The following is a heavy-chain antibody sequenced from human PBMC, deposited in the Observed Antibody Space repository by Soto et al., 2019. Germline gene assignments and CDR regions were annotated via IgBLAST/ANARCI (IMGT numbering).Heavy chain of an antibody. CDR3: AATRGLWFGESHNWFDP. CDR1: GFTFTSSA. D-gene: IGHD3-10*01. CDR2: IVVGSGNT. Sequence: SVKVSCKASGFTFTSSAVQWVRQARGQRLEWIGWIVVGSGNTNYAQKFQERVTITRDMSTSTAYMELSSLRSEDTAVYYCAATRGLWFGESHNWFDPWGQGTLVTVSS. J-gene: IGHJ5*02. V-gene: IGHV1-58*01.